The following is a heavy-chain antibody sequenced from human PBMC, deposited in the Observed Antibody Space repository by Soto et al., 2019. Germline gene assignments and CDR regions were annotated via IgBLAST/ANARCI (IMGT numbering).Heavy chain of an antibody. J-gene: IGHJ4*02. V-gene: IGHV4-59*01. CDR3: ARGRGLNGDKRSFFDY. D-gene: IGHD4-17*01. CDR1: GGSISSYY. Sequence: SETLSLTCTVSGGSISSYYWSWIRQPPGKGLEWIGYIYYSGSTNYNPSLKSRVTISVDTSKNQFSLKLSSVTAADTAVYYCARGRGLNGDKRSFFDYWGQGTLVTVSS. CDR2: IYYSGST.